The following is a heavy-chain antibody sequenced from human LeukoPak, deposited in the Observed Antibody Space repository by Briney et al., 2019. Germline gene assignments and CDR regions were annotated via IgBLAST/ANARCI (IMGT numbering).Heavy chain of an antibody. D-gene: IGHD2-15*01. J-gene: IGHJ3*02. CDR2: IYHSGST. CDR1: GGSISSGSYY. V-gene: IGHV4-61*02. CDR3: ARSRSVYCSGGSCYRYAFDI. Sequence: SETLSLTCTVSGGSISSGSYYWSWIRQPAGKGLEWIGRIYHSGSTYYNPSLKSRVTISVDTSKNQFSLKLSSVTAADTAVYYCARSRSVYCSGGSCYRYAFDIWGQGTMVTVSS.